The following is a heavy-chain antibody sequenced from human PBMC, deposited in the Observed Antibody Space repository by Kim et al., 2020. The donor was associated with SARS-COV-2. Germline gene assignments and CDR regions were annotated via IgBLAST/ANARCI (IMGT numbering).Heavy chain of an antibody. V-gene: IGHV3-30-3*01. Sequence: GGSLRLSCAASGFTLSSSVMHWVRRTPGKGLEWVALMSKDGNNKQYGDSVEGRFTISRDDSKNTLDLQMNSLRPEDTGVYYCATEGGSSGRAGYFDFWGQGNLVTVSS. CDR1: GFTLSSSV. CDR2: MSKDGNNK. D-gene: IGHD6-25*01. CDR3: ATEGGSSGRAGYFDF. J-gene: IGHJ4*02.